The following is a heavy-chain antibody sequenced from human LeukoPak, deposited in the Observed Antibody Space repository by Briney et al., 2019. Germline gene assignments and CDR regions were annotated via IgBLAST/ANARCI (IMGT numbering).Heavy chain of an antibody. CDR3: ARDYSNYSYYYGMDV. J-gene: IGHJ6*02. CDR2: INPNSGGT. V-gene: IGHV1-2*02. CDR1: GYTFTGYY. D-gene: IGHD4-11*01. Sequence: ASVKVSCKASGYTFTGYYMQWVRQAPGQGLEWMGWINPNSGGTNYAQKFQGRVTMTRDTSISTAYMELSRLRSDDTAVYYCARDYSNYSYYYGMDVWGQGTTVTVSS.